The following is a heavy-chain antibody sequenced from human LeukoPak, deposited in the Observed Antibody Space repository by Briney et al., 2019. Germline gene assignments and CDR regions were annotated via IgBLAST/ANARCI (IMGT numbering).Heavy chain of an antibody. Sequence: PGGSLRLSCAASGFTFNDYAMYWVRQSPGRGLEWVALIRDDGSDTYHADSVKGRFTISRDNSKNTVFLRMHSLSTEDTAVYYCAKLYGSGTSYHPLDYWGQGTLVTVSS. CDR2: IRDDGSDT. D-gene: IGHD3-10*01. CDR3: AKLYGSGTSYHPLDY. J-gene: IGHJ4*02. V-gene: IGHV3-30*02. CDR1: GFTFNDYA.